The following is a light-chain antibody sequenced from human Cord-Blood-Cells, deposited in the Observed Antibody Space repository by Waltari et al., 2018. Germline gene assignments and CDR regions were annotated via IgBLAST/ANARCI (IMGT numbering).Light chain of an antibody. CDR1: SRSTPSNY. V-gene: IGLV6-57*01. CDR2: EDN. CDR3: QSYDSSNHVV. Sequence: NFMLTQPHSVSESPGKTVTISCTRRSRSTPSNYVQWYQQRPGSSPTTVIYEDNQRPSGVADRFSGSIDSSSNSASLTISGLKTEDEADYYCQSYDSSNHVVFGGGTKLTVL. J-gene: IGLJ2*01.